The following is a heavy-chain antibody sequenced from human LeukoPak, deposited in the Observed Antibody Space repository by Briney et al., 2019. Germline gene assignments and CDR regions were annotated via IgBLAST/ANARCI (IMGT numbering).Heavy chain of an antibody. CDR2: INSDGSRT. V-gene: IGHV3-74*01. J-gene: IGHJ4*02. CDR3: ARGGWYYFDY. D-gene: IGHD6-19*01. CDR1: GFTFSPYW. Sequence: SGGSLRLSCAASGFTFSPYWMHWVRQVPGKGLVWVSRINSDGSRTSYADSVKGRFTISRDNAKNTLYLHMNSLRAEDTAVYYCARGGWYYFDYWGQGTLVTVSS.